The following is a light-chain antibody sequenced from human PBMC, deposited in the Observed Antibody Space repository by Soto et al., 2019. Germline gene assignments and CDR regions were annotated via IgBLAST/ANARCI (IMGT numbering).Light chain of an antibody. CDR3: QQYGSWIT. J-gene: IGKJ5*01. Sequence: EIVLTQSPGTLSLSPGERATLSCRASQSVSSSYLAWYQQKPGQAPRLLIYGASSRATGIPDRFSGRGSGTDVTLTLSRLEPEDFAVYYCQQYGSWITFGQGTRLEIK. V-gene: IGKV3-20*01. CDR2: GAS. CDR1: QSVSSSY.